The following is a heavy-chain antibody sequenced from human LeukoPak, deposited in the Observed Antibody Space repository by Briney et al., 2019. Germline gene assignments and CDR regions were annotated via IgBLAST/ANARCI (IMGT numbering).Heavy chain of an antibody. Sequence: MASETLSLTCTVSGGSISSYYWSWIRQPPGKGLEWIGYIYYSGSTNYNPSLKSRVTISVDTSKNQLSLKLSSVTAADTAVYYCARDRRRPGYSSSSGGFDYWGQGTLVTVSS. CDR3: ARDRRRPGYSSSSGGFDY. J-gene: IGHJ4*02. D-gene: IGHD6-13*01. CDR2: IYYSGST. CDR1: GGSISSYY. V-gene: IGHV4-59*01.